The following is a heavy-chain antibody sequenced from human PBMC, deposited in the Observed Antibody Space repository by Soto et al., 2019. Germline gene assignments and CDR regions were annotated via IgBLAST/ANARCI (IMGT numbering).Heavy chain of an antibody. CDR2: IARAGDLI. CDR3: AESLTVQVLSYFDP. D-gene: IGHD2-2*01. Sequence: PGGSLRLSCAASGFTFSNYAMVWVRQAPGKGLEWVSAIARAGDLIRYADSVKGRFTISRDNSNNTLYLQMSSLRAEDTAIYFCAESLTVQVLSYFDPWGPGTQVTVSS. V-gene: IGHV3-23*01. CDR1: GFTFSNYA. J-gene: IGHJ5*02.